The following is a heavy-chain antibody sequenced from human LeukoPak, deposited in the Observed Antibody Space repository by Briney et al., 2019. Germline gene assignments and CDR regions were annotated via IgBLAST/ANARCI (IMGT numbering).Heavy chain of an antibody. D-gene: IGHD2-2*01. Sequence: GASVKVSCKASGYTFTSYGISWVRQAPGQGLEWMGWISAYHGNTNYAQKLQGRVTMTTDTSTSTAYMELSSLRSDDTAVYYCAREAYCSSTSCYSKEVDYWGQGTLVTVSS. CDR2: ISAYHGNT. J-gene: IGHJ4*02. CDR1: GYTFTSYG. CDR3: AREAYCSSTSCYSKEVDY. V-gene: IGHV1-18*04.